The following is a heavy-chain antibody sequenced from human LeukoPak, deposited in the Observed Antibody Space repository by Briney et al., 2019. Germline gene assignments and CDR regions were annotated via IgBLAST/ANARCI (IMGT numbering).Heavy chain of an antibody. CDR3: ARDRRPSIYGGLDS. CDR2: IKQDGSEK. Sequence: GGSLRLSCAASGFTFSDYWMSWVRQPPGKGLGWVANIKQDGSEKYYADSVKGRFTISRDNAKNSLYLQMNSLTAEDTAVYYCARDRRPSIYGGLDSWGQGTLVTVSS. V-gene: IGHV3-7*01. J-gene: IGHJ5*02. D-gene: IGHD4-23*01. CDR1: GFTFSDYW.